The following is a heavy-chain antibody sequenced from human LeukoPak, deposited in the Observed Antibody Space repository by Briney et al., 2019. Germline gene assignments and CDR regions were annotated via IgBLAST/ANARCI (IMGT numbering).Heavy chain of an antibody. CDR1: GYTFTSYG. V-gene: IGHV1-18*01. J-gene: IGHJ6*03. CDR3: ARVGREMRATLDYYYYYMDV. Sequence: ASVKVSCKASGYTFTSYGISWVRQAPGQGLEWMGWISAHNGNTNYAQKLQGRVTMTTDTSTSTAYMELRSLRSDDTAVYYCARVGREMRATLDYYYYYMDVWGKGTTVTVSS. CDR2: ISAHNGNT. D-gene: IGHD1-26*01.